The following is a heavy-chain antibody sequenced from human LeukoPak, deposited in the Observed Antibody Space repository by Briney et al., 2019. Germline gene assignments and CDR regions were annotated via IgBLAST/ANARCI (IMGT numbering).Heavy chain of an antibody. J-gene: IGHJ4*02. CDR1: GFTFSSYA. D-gene: IGHD5-18*01. V-gene: IGHV3-30*04. Sequence: GRSLRRSCAASGFTFSSYAMHWVRQAPGKGLEWVAVISYDGSNKYYADSVKGRFTISRDNSKNTLYLQMNSLRAEDTAVYYCAREGLYSYGPFDYWGQGTLVTVSS. CDR3: AREGLYSYGPFDY. CDR2: ISYDGSNK.